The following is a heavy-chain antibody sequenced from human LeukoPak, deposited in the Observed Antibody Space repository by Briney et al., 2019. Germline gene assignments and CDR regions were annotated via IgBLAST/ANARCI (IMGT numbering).Heavy chain of an antibody. J-gene: IGHJ3*02. CDR1: GGSMSSHY. CDR2: ISYIGST. CDR3: ARDPTTVTKGWDI. Sequence: KPSETLSLTCTVSGGSMSSHYWSWIRQPPGKGLEWIGYISYIGSTNYNPSLKSRVTISVDTSKNQFSLKLSSVTAADAAVYFCARDPTTVTKGWDIWGQGTMVTVSS. V-gene: IGHV4-59*11. D-gene: IGHD4-17*01.